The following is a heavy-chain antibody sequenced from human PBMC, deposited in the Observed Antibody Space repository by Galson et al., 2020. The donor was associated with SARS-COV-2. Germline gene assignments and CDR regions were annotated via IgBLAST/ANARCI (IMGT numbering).Heavy chain of an antibody. CDR3: ARETIEATSSYFDY. V-gene: IGHV3-30*14. CDR1: GFTFSSHA. CDR2: ISYEGRTK. J-gene: IGHJ4*02. D-gene: IGHD5-12*01. Sequence: GESLKISCAASGFTFSSHAIHWVRQAPGKGLEWVAIISYEGRTKYNEDSVKGRFTISRDNSKNTLYFQMNSLRPEDTAVYYCARETIEATSSYFDYWGQGTLATVSS.